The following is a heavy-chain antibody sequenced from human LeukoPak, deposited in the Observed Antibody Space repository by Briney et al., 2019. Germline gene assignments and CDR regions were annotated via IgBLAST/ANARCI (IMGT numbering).Heavy chain of an antibody. Sequence: SGGSLRLSCAASGFTFSSYWMSWFRQAPGKGLEWVANIKQDGSEKYYVDSVKGRFTISRDNAKNSLYLQMNSLGAEDTAVYYCAREYSSGWNPFDYWGQGTLVTVSS. CDR3: AREYSSGWNPFDY. CDR1: GFTFSSYW. V-gene: IGHV3-7*01. J-gene: IGHJ4*02. CDR2: IKQDGSEK. D-gene: IGHD6-19*01.